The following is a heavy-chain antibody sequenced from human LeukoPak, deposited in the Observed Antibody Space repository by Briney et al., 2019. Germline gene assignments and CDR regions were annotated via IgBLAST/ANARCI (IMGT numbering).Heavy chain of an antibody. CDR1: GYTFTGYY. V-gene: IGHV1-2*02. Sequence: ASVKVSCKASGYTFTGYYMHWVRQAPGQGLEWMGWINPNSGGTNYAQKFQGRVTMTRDTSISTAYMELSRLRSDDTAVYYCARESGVAAAGALELDYWGQGTLVTVSS. CDR2: INPNSGGT. CDR3: ARESGVAAAGALELDY. D-gene: IGHD6-13*01. J-gene: IGHJ4*02.